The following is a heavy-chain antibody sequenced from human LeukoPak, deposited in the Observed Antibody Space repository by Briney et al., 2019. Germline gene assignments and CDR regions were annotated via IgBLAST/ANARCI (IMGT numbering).Heavy chain of an antibody. CDR3: TLFDYGDYDY. CDR1: GYTFTNHY. Sequence: ASVKISCKASGYTFTNHYMHWVRQAPGQGLEWLGLITPSGGSTWYAQKFQGRVTTTRDMSTSTDYMELSSLRSEDTGVYYCTLFDYGDYDYWGQGTLVTVSS. CDR2: ITPSGGST. V-gene: IGHV1-46*01. D-gene: IGHD4-17*01. J-gene: IGHJ4*02.